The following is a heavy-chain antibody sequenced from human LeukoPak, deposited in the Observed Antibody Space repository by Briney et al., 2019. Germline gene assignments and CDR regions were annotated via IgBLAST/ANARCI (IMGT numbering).Heavy chain of an antibody. J-gene: IGHJ4*02. V-gene: IGHV1-18*04. CDR2: ISAYNGNT. Sequence: ASVKVSCKASGYTFTSYGISWVRQAPGQGLEWMGWISAYNGNTNYAQKLQGRVTMTTDTSTSTAYMELRSLRSDDTAVYYCAGDAVPAYSSGWFHWGQGTLVTVSS. CDR1: GYTFTSYG. CDR3: AGDAVPAYSSGWFH. D-gene: IGHD6-19*01.